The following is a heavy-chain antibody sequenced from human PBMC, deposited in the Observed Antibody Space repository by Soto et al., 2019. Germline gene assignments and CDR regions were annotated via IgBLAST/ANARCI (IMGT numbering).Heavy chain of an antibody. CDR3: VRDLTLGYRSGGDGFDV. D-gene: IGHD5-18*01. CDR1: GGIFKTDA. V-gene: IGHV1-69*01. J-gene: IGHJ3*01. Sequence: QVHLEQSGAEVKKPGSSVKVSCKASGGIFKTDAVDWVRQAPGQGLEWVGGLTPLYGTANYAQKFQGRVTITADESTGAAYMEVSSLRAEDTAVYYCVRDLTLGYRSGGDGFDVWGQGTMVTVSS. CDR2: LTPLYGTA.